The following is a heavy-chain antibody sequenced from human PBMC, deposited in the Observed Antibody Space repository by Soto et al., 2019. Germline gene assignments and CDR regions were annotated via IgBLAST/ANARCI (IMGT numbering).Heavy chain of an antibody. J-gene: IGHJ1*01. Sequence: PGGSLRLSCEATGFTFSSHEMNWIRQTPGKGLEWIAKISGSGSTINYADSVKGRFTISRDNVQRTLHLQMDSLRVEDTGVYYCAGGGVYWGRGTLVTVSS. V-gene: IGHV3-48*03. D-gene: IGHD2-8*01. CDR1: GFTFSSHE. CDR2: ISGSGSTI. CDR3: AGGGVY.